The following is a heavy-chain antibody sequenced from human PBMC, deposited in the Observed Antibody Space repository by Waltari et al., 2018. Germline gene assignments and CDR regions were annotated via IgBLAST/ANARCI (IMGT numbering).Heavy chain of an antibody. Sequence: QVQLQESGPGLVKPSETLSLTCTVSGGSISSYYWSWIRQPPGKGLEWIGYIYYSGSTNYNPSLKRRVTISVDTSKNQFSLKLSSVTAADTAVYYCARTEGREDYGGNSLTYWGQGTLVTVSS. J-gene: IGHJ4*02. CDR1: GGSISSYY. D-gene: IGHD4-17*01. V-gene: IGHV4-59*01. CDR3: ARTEGREDYGGNSLTY. CDR2: IYYSGST.